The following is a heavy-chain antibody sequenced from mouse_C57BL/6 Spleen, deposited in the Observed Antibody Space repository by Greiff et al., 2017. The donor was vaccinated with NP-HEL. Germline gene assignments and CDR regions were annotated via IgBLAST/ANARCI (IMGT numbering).Heavy chain of an antibody. CDR3: ESDSRRDFDY. CDR2: INPNYGTT. CDR1: GYSFTDYN. V-gene: IGHV1-39*01. Sequence: EVQLQQSGPELVKPGASVKISCKASGYSFTDYNMNWVKQSNGKSLEWIGVINPNYGTTSYNQKFKGKATLTADQSSSAAYMQLNSLTSEDSAVYYDESDSRRDFDYWGQGTTPTVSS. J-gene: IGHJ2*01. D-gene: IGHD2-12*01.